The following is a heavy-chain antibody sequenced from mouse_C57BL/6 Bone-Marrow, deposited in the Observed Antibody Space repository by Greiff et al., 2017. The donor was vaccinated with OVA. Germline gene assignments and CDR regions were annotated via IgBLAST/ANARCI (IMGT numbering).Heavy chain of an antibody. CDR2: INPNNGGT. CDR3: ARCYYGSSYVGFYYAMDY. V-gene: IGHV1-26*01. J-gene: IGHJ4*01. D-gene: IGHD1-1*01. CDR1: GYTFTDYY. Sequence: VQLQQSGPELVKPGASVKISCKASGYTFTDYYMNWVKQSHGKSLEWIGDINPNNGGTSYNQKFKGKATLPVDKSSSTAYMELRSLTSEDSAVYYCARCYYGSSYVGFYYAMDYWGQGTSVTVSS.